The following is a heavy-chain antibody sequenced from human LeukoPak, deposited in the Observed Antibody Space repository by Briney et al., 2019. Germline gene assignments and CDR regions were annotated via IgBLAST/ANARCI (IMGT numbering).Heavy chain of an antibody. V-gene: IGHV4-61*01. D-gene: IGHD5-18*01. CDR1: GGSISSGSYY. CDR2: IYYSGST. CDR3: ARHPTRQDDTAPDY. Sequence: PSQTLSLTCTVSGGSISSGSYYWSWIRQPPGKGLEWIGYIYYSGSTNYNPSLKSRVTISVDTSKNQFSLKLSSVTAADTAVYYCARHPTRQDDTAPDYWGQGTLVTVSS. J-gene: IGHJ4*02.